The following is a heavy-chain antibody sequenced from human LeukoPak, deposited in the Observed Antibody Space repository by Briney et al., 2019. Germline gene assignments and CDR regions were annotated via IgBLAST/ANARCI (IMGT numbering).Heavy chain of an antibody. D-gene: IGHD4-17*01. CDR2: ISSSSSYI. CDR1: GFTFSSYS. J-gene: IGHJ6*02. CDR3: ARAGGGTTVTTLLVRYYYYGMDV. V-gene: IGHV3-21*01. Sequence: GGSLRLSCAASGFTFSSYSMNWVRQAPGKGLEWVSSISSSSSYIYYADSVKGRFTISRDNAKNSLYLQMNSLRAEDTAVYYCARAGGGTTVTTLLVRYYYYGMDVWGQGTTVTVSS.